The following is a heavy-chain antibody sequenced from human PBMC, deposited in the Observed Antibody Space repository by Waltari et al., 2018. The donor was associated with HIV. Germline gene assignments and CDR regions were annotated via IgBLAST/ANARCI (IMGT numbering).Heavy chain of an antibody. CDR2: ISYDGSNK. CDR1: GFTFSRSP. V-gene: IGHV3-30*18. Sequence: VQLLESGGGLVQPGGSLRLSCAASGFTFSRSPMNWVRQAPGKGLEWVAVISYDGSNKYYADSVKGRFTISRDNSKNTLYLQMNSLRAEDTAVYYCAKGPIVGAPNYFDYWGQGTLVTVSS. J-gene: IGHJ4*02. CDR3: AKGPIVGAPNYFDY. D-gene: IGHD1-26*01.